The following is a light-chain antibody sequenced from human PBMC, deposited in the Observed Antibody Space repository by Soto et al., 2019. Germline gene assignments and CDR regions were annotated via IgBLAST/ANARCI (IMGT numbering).Light chain of an antibody. CDR3: QSYDSSLSHVV. J-gene: IGLJ2*01. V-gene: IGLV1-40*01. Sequence: QSVLTQLPSVSGAPGQRVTISCTGSSSNIGAGYDVHWYQQLPGTAPKLLIYGNSNRPSGVPDRFSGSKSGTSASLAITGLQAEDEADYYCQSYDSSLSHVVFGGGTKVTVL. CDR2: GNS. CDR1: SSNIGAGYD.